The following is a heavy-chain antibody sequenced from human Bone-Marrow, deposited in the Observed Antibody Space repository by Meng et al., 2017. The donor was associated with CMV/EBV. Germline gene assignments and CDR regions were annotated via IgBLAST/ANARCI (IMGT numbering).Heavy chain of an antibody. CDR1: GFTFSDYY. CDR3: ARSIWSGYSSFDP. V-gene: IGHV3-11*01. CDR2: ISSSGSTI. D-gene: IGHD3-3*01. J-gene: IGHJ5*02. Sequence: GGSLRLSCAASGFTFSDYYMSWIRQAPGKGLEWVSYISSSGSTIYYADSVKGRFTISRDNAKNSLYLQMNSLRSEDTAVYYCARSIWSGYSSFDPWGQGTLVTVSS.